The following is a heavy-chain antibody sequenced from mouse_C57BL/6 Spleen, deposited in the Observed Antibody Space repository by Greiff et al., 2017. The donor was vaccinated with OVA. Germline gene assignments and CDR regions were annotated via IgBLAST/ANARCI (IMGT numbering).Heavy chain of an antibody. CDR3: AKKGLTKDYAMDY. CDR1: GFSLTSYG. J-gene: IGHJ4*01. D-gene: IGHD1-3*01. Sequence: QVQLQQSGPGLVQPSQSLSITCTVSGFSLTSYGVHWVRQSPGKGLEWLGVIWRGGSTDYNAAFMSRLSITKDNSKSQVFFKMNSLQADDTAIYYCAKKGLTKDYAMDYWGQGTSVTVSS. CDR2: IWRGGST. V-gene: IGHV2-5*01.